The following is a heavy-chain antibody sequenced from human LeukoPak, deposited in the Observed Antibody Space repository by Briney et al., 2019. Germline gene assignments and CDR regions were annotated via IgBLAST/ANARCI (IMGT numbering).Heavy chain of an antibody. J-gene: IGHJ6*03. Sequence: SETLSLTCTVSGGSISSSSYYWGWIRQPPGKGLEWIGSIYYSGSTYYNPSLKSRVTISVDTSKNQFSLKLSSVTAADTAVYYCARGRGKQQLVIRTYYYYMDVWGKGTTVTVSS. CDR2: IYYSGST. CDR3: ARGRGKQQLVIRTYYYYMDV. D-gene: IGHD6-13*01. CDR1: GGSISSSSYY. V-gene: IGHV4-39*07.